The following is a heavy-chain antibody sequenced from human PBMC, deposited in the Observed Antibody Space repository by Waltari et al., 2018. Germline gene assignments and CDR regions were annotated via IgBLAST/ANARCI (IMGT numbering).Heavy chain of an antibody. CDR2: INGDGSSA. CDR3: ASSLTRMCYFDY. J-gene: IGHJ4*02. CDR1: GFTFSKFW. D-gene: IGHD2-15*01. Sequence: EVQLVESGGGLVQPGGSLRLSCAASGFTFSKFWIHWVRQIPGKGRMWVSLINGDGSSATYADSVKGRFTISRDNAKNTLYLQMNTLRPEDTALYYCASSLTRMCYFDYWGQGTLVTVSS. V-gene: IGHV3-74*01.